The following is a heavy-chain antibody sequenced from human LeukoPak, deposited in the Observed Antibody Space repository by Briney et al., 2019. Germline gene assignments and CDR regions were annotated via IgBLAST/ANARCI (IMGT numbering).Heavy chain of an antibody. D-gene: IGHD6-13*01. CDR2: ISSSGSTI. CDR3: ARVKQQLVLGDWFDP. CDR1: GFTFSDHY. V-gene: IGHV3-11*04. J-gene: IGHJ5*02. Sequence: SGGSLRLSCAASGFTFSDHYMSWIRQAPGKGLEWVSYISSSGSTIYYADSVKGRLTISRDNAKDSLYLQMNSLRAEDTAVYYCARVKQQLVLGDWFDPWGQGTLVTVSS.